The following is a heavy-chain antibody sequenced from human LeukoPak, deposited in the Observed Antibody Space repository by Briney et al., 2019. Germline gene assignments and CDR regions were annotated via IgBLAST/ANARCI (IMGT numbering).Heavy chain of an antibody. D-gene: IGHD3-22*01. V-gene: IGHV3-30*02. CDR1: GFTFSHHV. Sequence: GGSLRLSCAASGFTFSHHVMHLVRQAPGKGLEWVAFILFDGSKKYFVDSVKGRFTISRDNSKNAVSLQMNNLRTEDTAMYYCARAVDKGTGYYMDFWGQGTLVTVSS. J-gene: IGHJ4*02. CDR3: ARAVDKGTGYYMDF. CDR2: ILFDGSKK.